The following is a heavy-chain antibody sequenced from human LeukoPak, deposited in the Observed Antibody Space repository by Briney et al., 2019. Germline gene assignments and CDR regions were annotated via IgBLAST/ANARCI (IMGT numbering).Heavy chain of an antibody. Sequence: GGSLRLSCEASGFTFRTYWMHWVRQAPGKGLVWVSVINSDGSTTDCADSVRGRFTISRDNAKNTLYLQLNSLRDEDTAVYYCIRGNGGWAYWGQGTLVTVSS. D-gene: IGHD6-19*01. V-gene: IGHV3-74*01. CDR2: INSDGSTT. J-gene: IGHJ4*02. CDR1: GFTFRTYW. CDR3: IRGNGGWAY.